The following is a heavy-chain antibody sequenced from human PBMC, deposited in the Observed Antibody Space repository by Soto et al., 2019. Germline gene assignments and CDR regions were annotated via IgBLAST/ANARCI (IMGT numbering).Heavy chain of an antibody. J-gene: IGHJ6*02. V-gene: IGHV3-21*01. Sequence: EVQLVESGGGLVKPGGSLRLSCAASGFTFSSYSMNWVRQAPGKGLEWVSSISSSSSYIYYADSVKGRFTISRDNAKNSLDLQMNSLRAEDTTVHYCARDGYSSGWYYYYGMDVWGQGTTFTVS. CDR2: ISSSSSYI. CDR3: ARDGYSSGWYYYYGMDV. D-gene: IGHD6-19*01. CDR1: GFTFSSYS.